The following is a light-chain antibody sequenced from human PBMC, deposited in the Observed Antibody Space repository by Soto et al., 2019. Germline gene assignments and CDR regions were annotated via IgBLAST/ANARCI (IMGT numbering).Light chain of an antibody. CDR2: AAS. V-gene: IGKV3-20*01. Sequence: EIVLTQSPGTLSLSPGERASLSCRASQSVSSNYLAWYQQKVGQAPRLLIYAASSRATGIPDRFSGSASGTDFTLTISRLEPEDFAVYYCQLYGGSHMFSFGQGTKLQIK. CDR3: QLYGGSHMFS. CDR1: QSVSSNY. J-gene: IGKJ2*01.